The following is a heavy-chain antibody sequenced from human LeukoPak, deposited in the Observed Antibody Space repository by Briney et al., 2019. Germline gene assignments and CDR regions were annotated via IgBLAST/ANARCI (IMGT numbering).Heavy chain of an antibody. V-gene: IGHV1-8*03. CDR2: MNSNSGNT. D-gene: IGHD3-10*01. CDR3: ASRPYGSGGSNWFDP. CDR1: GYTFTRYD. J-gene: IGHJ5*02. Sequence: SVKVSCKASGYTFTRYDINWVRQATGQGLEWMGWMNSNSGNTGHAQKFQGRVTITRNTSISTAYMELSSLRSEDTAVYYCASRPYGSGGSNWFDPWGQGTLVTVSS.